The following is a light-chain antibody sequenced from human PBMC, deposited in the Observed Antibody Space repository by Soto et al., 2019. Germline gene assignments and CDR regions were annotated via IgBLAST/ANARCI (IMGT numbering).Light chain of an antibody. Sequence: QSALTQPASVSGSPGQSITISCTGTSSDVGGYNYVSWYQQHPGKAPKLMIYDVSNRPSGVSDRFSGSKSANTASLTISGLQAVDEADYYCSSYTSSSTLVVFGGGTMVTFL. CDR2: DVS. J-gene: IGLJ2*01. V-gene: IGLV2-14*01. CDR1: SSDVGGYNY. CDR3: SSYTSSSTLVV.